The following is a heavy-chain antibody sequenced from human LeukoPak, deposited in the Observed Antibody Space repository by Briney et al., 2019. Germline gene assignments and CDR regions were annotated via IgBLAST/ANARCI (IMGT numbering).Heavy chain of an antibody. CDR3: ARDANCGGDCIGMDV. CDR2: ISSSSSYI. J-gene: IGHJ6*02. V-gene: IGHV3-21*01. Sequence: SGGSLRLSCAASGSTFSSYSMNWVRQAPGKGLEWVSSISSSSSYIYYADSVKGRFTISRDNSKNTLYLQMNSLRAEDTAVYYCARDANCGGDCIGMDVWGQGTTVTVSS. D-gene: IGHD2-21*02. CDR1: GSTFSSYS.